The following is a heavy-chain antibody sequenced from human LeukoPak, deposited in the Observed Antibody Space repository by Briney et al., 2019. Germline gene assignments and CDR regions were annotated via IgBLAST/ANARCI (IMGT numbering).Heavy chain of an antibody. D-gene: IGHD3/OR15-3a*01. Sequence: PGGSLRLSCAASGFTFGSYGMHWVRQAPGKGLEWVAVISYDGSNKYYADSVKGRFTISRDNSKNTLYLQMNSLRAEDTAVYYCARDLNWNYLDYWGQGTLVTVSS. CDR3: ARDLNWNYLDY. CDR2: ISYDGSNK. V-gene: IGHV3-30*19. J-gene: IGHJ4*02. CDR1: GFTFGSYG.